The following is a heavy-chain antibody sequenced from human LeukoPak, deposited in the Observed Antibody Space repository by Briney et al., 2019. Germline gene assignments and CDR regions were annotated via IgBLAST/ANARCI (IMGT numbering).Heavy chain of an antibody. CDR2: MNPNSGNT. CDR1: GYTFTSYD. V-gene: IGHV1-8*01. J-gene: IGHJ3*02. CDR3: ARGRYSSGWYSFTAFFAFDI. Sequence: GASVKVSCKASGYTFTSYDINWVRQATGRGLEWMGWMNPNSGNTGYAQKFQGRVTMTRNTSISTAYMELSSLRSEDTAVYYCARGRYSSGWYSFTAFFAFDIWGQGTMVTVSS. D-gene: IGHD6-19*01.